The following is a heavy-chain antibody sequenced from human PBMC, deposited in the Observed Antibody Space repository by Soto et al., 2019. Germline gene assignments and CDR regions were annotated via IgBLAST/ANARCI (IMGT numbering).Heavy chain of an antibody. J-gene: IGHJ6*02. CDR3: ARGVGYCSGGSCYRPEYYYYYGMDV. V-gene: IGHV1-2*04. CDR1: GYTFTGYY. Sequence: ASVKVSCKASGYTFTGYYMHWVRQAPGQGLEWMGWINPNSGGTNYAQKFRGWVTMTRDTSISTAYMELSRLRSDDTAVYYCARGVGYCSGGSCYRPEYYYYYGMDVWGQGTTVTVSS. D-gene: IGHD2-15*01. CDR2: INPNSGGT.